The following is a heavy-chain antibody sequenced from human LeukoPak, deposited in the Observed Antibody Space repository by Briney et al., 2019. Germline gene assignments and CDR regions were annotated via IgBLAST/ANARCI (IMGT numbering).Heavy chain of an antibody. J-gene: IGHJ5*02. CDR2: VTGPGDTT. D-gene: IGHD3-16*01. CDR3: AKGAEIDL. V-gene: IGHV3-23*01. Sequence: GGSLRLSCATSGFTFTNYAMNWVRRAPGKGLEWVSAVTGPGDTTYYADSVKGRFFMSREDSKTTVYLQMNSLRAEDTAIYYCAKGAEIDLWGQGTLVTVSS. CDR1: GFTFTNYA.